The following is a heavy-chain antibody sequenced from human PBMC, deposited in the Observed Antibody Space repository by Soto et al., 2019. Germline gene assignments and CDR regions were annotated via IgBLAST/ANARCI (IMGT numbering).Heavy chain of an antibody. J-gene: IGHJ4*02. CDR1: GGTFSSYA. D-gene: IGHD2-2*01. V-gene: IGHV1-69*01. Sequence: QVQLVQSGAEVKKPGSSVKVSCKASGGTFSSYAISWVRQAPGQGLEWMGGIIPIFGTANYAQKFQGRVTITADESTSTAYMELSSLTSEDTAVYYCRSQDTQCSSTSCYVGFDYRVQGTLVTVSS. CDR2: IIPIFGTA. CDR3: RSQDTQCSSTSCYVGFDY.